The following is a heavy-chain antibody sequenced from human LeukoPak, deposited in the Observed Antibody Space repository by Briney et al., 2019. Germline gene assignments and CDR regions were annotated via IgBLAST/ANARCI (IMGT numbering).Heavy chain of an antibody. J-gene: IGHJ3*02. D-gene: IGHD3-3*01. CDR1: GFTFSSYS. CDR3: ARDYTIFGVADAFHI. CDR2: ISSSSSYI. Sequence: GGSLRLSCAASGFTFSSYSMNWVRQAPGKGLEWVSSISSSSSYIYYADSVKGRFTISRDNAKDSLYLQMNSLRAEDTAVYYCARDYTIFGVADAFHIWGQGTMVNVSS. V-gene: IGHV3-21*01.